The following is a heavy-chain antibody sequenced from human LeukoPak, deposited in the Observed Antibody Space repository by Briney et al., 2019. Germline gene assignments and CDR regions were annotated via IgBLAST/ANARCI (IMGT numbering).Heavy chain of an antibody. V-gene: IGHV1-8*01. CDR1: GYTLTSYD. J-gene: IGHJ3*02. CDR3: ARPLTPDSGSHDAFDI. D-gene: IGHD1-26*01. Sequence: ASVKVSCKASGYTLTSYDINWVRQATGQGLEWMGWMNPNSGRTGYAQNFQGRITITRNTSISTAYLELSSLRSDDTAVYYCARPLTPDSGSHDAFDIWGQGTMVTVSS. CDR2: MNPNSGRT.